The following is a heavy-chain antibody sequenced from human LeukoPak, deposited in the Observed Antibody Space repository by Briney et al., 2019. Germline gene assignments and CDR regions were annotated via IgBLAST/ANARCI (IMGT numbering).Heavy chain of an antibody. J-gene: IGHJ5*02. CDR1: GFTFSDYY. V-gene: IGHV3-11*01. CDR2: ISSSGSTI. D-gene: IGHD2-2*01. CDR3: ARERQTPTNYCSSTSCPPWFDP. Sequence: PGGSLRLSCAASGFTFSDYYMSWIRQAPGKGLEWVSYISSSGSTIYYADSVKGRFTISRDNAKNSLYLQMNSLRAEDTAVYYCARERQTPTNYCSSTSCPPWFDPWGQGTLVTVSS.